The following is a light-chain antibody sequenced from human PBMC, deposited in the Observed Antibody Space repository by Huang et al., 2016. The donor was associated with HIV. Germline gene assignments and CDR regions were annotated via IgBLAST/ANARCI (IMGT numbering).Light chain of an antibody. J-gene: IGKJ1*01. V-gene: IGKV4-1*01. CDR1: QSVLSSATNKNY. CDR2: WAA. CDR3: QQYYTSPQT. Sequence: DIVMTQSPDSLAVSLGEAATLTCRSSQSVLSSATNKNYLAWFQQKSGQSPKLLRFWAATREAGVPDRFSGSGSGTHFTLTINNVKTEDVAIYYCQQYYTSPQTFGPGTRVEI.